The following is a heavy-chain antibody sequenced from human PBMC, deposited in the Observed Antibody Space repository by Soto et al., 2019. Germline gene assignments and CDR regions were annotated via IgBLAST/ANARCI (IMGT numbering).Heavy chain of an antibody. D-gene: IGHD2-21*02. Sequence: QVQLVQSGAEVKKPGSSVKVSCKASGGTFSSYAISWVRQAPGQGLEWMGGIIPIFGTANYAQKFQGRVTITADXXTXTXXMELSSLRSEDTAVYYCARAWKVVTAPPSRYYFDYWGQGTLVTVSS. CDR3: ARAWKVVTAPPSRYYFDY. CDR2: IIPIFGTA. J-gene: IGHJ4*02. V-gene: IGHV1-69*12. CDR1: GGTFSSYA.